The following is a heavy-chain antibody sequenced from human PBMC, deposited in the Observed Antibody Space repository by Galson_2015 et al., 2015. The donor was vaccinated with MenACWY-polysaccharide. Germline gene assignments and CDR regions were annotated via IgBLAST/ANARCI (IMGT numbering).Heavy chain of an antibody. Sequence: SLRLSCAASGFTFSSYAMSWVRPAPGKGLEWVSAISGRGGSTYYEDSVRGRFTISRDNSKNTLYLQMNSLRAEDTAIYYCAKDERSGWFGIFDYWGQGILVTVSS. CDR3: AKDERSGWFGIFDY. CDR2: ISGRGGST. J-gene: IGHJ4*02. V-gene: IGHV3-23*01. CDR1: GFTFSSYA. D-gene: IGHD6-19*01.